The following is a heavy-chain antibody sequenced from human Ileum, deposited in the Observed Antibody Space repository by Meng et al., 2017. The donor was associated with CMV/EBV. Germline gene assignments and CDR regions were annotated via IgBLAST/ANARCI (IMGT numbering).Heavy chain of an antibody. Sequence: GGSLRLSCVASGFTFSDYWIHWVRQDPGKGLMWVSRTNGDGSGTTYADSVKGRFAISRDNANNTLYLQMNSLRAEDTAVYYCGRVRWSGYSYYFDYWGQGTLVTVSS. J-gene: IGHJ4*02. CDR2: TNGDGSGT. D-gene: IGHD3-3*01. V-gene: IGHV3-74*01. CDR3: GRVRWSGYSYYFDY. CDR1: GFTFSDYW.